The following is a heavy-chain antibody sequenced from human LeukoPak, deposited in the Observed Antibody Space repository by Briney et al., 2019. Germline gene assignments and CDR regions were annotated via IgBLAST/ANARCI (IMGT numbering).Heavy chain of an antibody. D-gene: IGHD5-12*01. V-gene: IGHV1-18*01. CDR2: ISAYNGNT. Sequence: ASVKVSCKASGYTFTSYGISWVRQAPGQGLEWMRWISAYNGNTNYAQKLQGRVTMTTDTSTSTAYMELRSLRSDDTAVYYCARMSTSTRIRGFFDYWGQGTLVTVSS. CDR1: GYTFTSYG. CDR3: ARMSTSTRIRGFFDY. J-gene: IGHJ4*02.